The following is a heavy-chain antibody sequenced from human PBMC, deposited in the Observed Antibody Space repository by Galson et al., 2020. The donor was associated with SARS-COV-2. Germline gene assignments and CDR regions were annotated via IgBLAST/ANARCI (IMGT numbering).Heavy chain of an antibody. V-gene: IGHV3-30*18. J-gene: IGHJ4*02. D-gene: IGHD3-10*01. Sequence: GESLNISCAASGFTFSSYGMHWVRQAPGKGLEWVAVISYDGSNKYYADPVKGRFTISRDNSKNTLYLQMNSLRAEDTAVYYCANSWGSGSYNYWGQGTLVTVSS. CDR1: GFTFSSYG. CDR3: ANSWGSGSYNY. CDR2: ISYDGSNK.